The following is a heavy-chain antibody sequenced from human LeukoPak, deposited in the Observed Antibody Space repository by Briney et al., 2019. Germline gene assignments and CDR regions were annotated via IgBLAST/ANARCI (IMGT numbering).Heavy chain of an antibody. Sequence: PGGSLRLSCAASGFTFSSYAMSWVRQAPGKGLEWVSAISGSGGSTCYADSVKGRFTISRDNSKNTLYLQMNSLRAEDTAVYYCAKDLLLWFGELGLDYWGQGTLVTVSS. V-gene: IGHV3-23*01. CDR2: ISGSGGST. D-gene: IGHD3-10*01. CDR1: GFTFSSYA. CDR3: AKDLLLWFGELGLDY. J-gene: IGHJ4*02.